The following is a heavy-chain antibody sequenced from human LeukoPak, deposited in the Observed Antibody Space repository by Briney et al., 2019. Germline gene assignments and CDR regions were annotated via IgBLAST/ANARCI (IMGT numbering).Heavy chain of an antibody. V-gene: IGHV3-9*01. Sequence: GGSLRLSCAASGFTFDDYAMHWVRQAPGKGLEWVSGISWNSGSIGYADSVKGRFTISRDNAKNSLYLQMNSLRAEDTALYYCAKFPIAAAGRYGMDVWGQGTTVTVS. CDR2: ISWNSGSI. CDR1: GFTFDDYA. J-gene: IGHJ6*02. CDR3: AKFPIAAAGRYGMDV. D-gene: IGHD6-13*01.